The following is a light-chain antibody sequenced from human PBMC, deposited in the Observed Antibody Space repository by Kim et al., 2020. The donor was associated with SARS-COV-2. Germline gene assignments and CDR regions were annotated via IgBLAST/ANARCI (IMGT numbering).Light chain of an antibody. Sequence: PGQRATLSCRASQSVATYLAWYQQRPGQAPRLLIYDASKRATGIPARFRGSGSGTDFTLTLGTLEPEDSAVYYCQQRGNFGQGTRLEIK. J-gene: IGKJ5*01. CDR2: DAS. CDR1: QSVATY. CDR3: QQRGN. V-gene: IGKV3-11*01.